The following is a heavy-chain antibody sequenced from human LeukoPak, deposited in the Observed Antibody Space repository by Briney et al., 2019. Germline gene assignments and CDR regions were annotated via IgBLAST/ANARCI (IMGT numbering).Heavy chain of an antibody. CDR1: GFTFDDYA. V-gene: IGHV3-9*01. D-gene: IGHD3-10*01. Sequence: GGSLRLSCAASGFTFDDYAMHWVRQAPGKGLEWVSGISWNSDIIAYADSVKGRFTISRDNAKNSLYLQMNTLRAEDTALYYCAKESSGSGTYLDYWGQGTLVTVSS. CDR3: AKESSGSGTYLDY. J-gene: IGHJ4*02. CDR2: ISWNSDII.